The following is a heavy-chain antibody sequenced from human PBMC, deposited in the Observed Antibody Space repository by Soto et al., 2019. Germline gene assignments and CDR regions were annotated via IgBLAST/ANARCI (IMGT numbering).Heavy chain of an antibody. V-gene: IGHV1-18*04. D-gene: IGHD6-19*01. CDR2: ISAYNGNT. J-gene: IGHJ5*02. CDR1: GYTFTSYG. Sequence: QVQLVQSGAEVKKPGASVKVSCKASGYTFTSYGISWVRQAPGQGLEWMGWISAYNGNTNYAQKLQGRVTMTTDTSTSTADMELRSLRSDDTAVYYCARDRSVVAAGRSWFDPWGQGTLVTVSS. CDR3: ARDRSVVAAGRSWFDP.